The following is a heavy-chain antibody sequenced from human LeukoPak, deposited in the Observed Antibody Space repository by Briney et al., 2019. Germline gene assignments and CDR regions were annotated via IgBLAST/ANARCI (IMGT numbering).Heavy chain of an antibody. V-gene: IGHV4-59*01. J-gene: IGHJ3*02. D-gene: IGHD3-3*01. CDR2: IYYSGST. CDR1: GGSISSYY. Sequence: SETLSLTCTVSGGSISSYYWGWIRQPPGKGLEWIGYIYYSGSTNYNPSLKSRVTISVDTSKNQFSLKLSSVTAADTAVYYCARSITIFGVVTDAFDIWGQGTMVTVSS. CDR3: ARSITIFGVVTDAFDI.